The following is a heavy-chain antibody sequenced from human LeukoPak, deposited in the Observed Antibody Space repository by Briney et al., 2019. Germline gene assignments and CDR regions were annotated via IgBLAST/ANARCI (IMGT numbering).Heavy chain of an antibody. V-gene: IGHV1-69*05. CDR1: GGTFSSYA. Sequence: SVKVSCKASGGTFSSYAISWVRQAPGQGLEWMGGIIPIFGTANYAQKLQGRVTMTTDTSTSTAYMELRSLRSDDTAVYYCASPAHYYDSREMGYWGQGTLVTVSS. CDR3: ASPAHYYDSREMGY. CDR2: IIPIFGTA. D-gene: IGHD3-22*01. J-gene: IGHJ4*02.